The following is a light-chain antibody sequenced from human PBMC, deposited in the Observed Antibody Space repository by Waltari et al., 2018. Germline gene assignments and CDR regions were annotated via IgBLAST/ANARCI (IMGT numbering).Light chain of an antibody. Sequence: QSVLTQRPSASGTPGQRVTISCSGTGSNIGDNYVYWYHQLPGMAPKLHIVRDDERPAGVPDRFSGSKSGTSASLAINGLRSEDAGDYYCAAWDDSLSGRVFGGGTKLTVL. CDR1: GSNIGDNY. V-gene: IGLV1-47*01. CDR3: AAWDDSLSGRV. J-gene: IGLJ3*02. CDR2: RDD.